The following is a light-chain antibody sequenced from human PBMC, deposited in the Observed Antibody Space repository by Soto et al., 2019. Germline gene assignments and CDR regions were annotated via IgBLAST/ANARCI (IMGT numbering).Light chain of an antibody. J-gene: IGKJ1*01. Sequence: DIQMTQSPYTLSASVGDRVTITCRASQGISTWLAWYQQKPGTAPKLLIYDASSLESGVPSRFSGSGSGTEFTLTISSLQPDDFATYYCQQYSSYSRTFGQGTKVDI. CDR1: QGISTW. V-gene: IGKV1-5*01. CDR3: QQYSSYSRT. CDR2: DAS.